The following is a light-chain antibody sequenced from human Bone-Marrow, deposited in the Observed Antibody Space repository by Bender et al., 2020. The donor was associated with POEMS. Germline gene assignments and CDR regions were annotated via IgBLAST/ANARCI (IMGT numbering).Light chain of an antibody. CDR3: SSSVGSNNLV. CDR1: GNDIGSFNL. CDR2: EVN. V-gene: IGLV2-23*02. J-gene: IGLJ3*02. Sequence: QSALTQPASVSGSPGQSITISCTGTGNDIGSFNLVSWYQQYPGAAPKLIISEVNKRPSEISSRFSASKSDNTASLTISGLQAEDEADYYCSSSVGSNNLVFGGGTKLTVL.